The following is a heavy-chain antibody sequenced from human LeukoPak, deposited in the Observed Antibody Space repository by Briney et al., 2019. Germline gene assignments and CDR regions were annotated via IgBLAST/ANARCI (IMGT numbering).Heavy chain of an antibody. V-gene: IGHV1-2*02. CDR3: ARDVEFIVVVPAARGWFDP. CDR2: INPNSGGT. J-gene: IGHJ5*02. CDR1: GYTFTGYY. D-gene: IGHD2-2*01. Sequence: ASVRVSCKASGYTFTGYYMHWVRQAPGQGLEWMGWINPNSGGTNYAQKFQGRVTMTRDTSISTAYMDLSRLRSDDTAVYYCARDVEFIVVVPAARGWFDPWGQGTLVTVSS.